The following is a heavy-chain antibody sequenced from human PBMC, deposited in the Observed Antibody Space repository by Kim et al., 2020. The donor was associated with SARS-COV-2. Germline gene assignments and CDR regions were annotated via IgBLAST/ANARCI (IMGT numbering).Heavy chain of an antibody. Sequence: GGSLRLSCAASGFTFSSYAMSWVRQAPGKGLEWVSSISGNGGRTYYADSVKGRFTISRDNSKNTLFLQMNNLRAEDTAVYYCAKGAGAPFFFDYWGQGTLVTVSS. CDR1: GFTFSSYA. D-gene: IGHD6-19*01. CDR3: AKGAGAPFFFDY. V-gene: IGHV3-23*01. CDR2: ISGNGGRT. J-gene: IGHJ4*02.